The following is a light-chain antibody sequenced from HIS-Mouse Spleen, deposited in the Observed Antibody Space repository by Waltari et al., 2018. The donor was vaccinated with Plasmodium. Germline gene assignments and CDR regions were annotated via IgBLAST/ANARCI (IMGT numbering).Light chain of an antibody. CDR3: QSADSSGTPNWV. CDR2: KDS. J-gene: IGLJ3*02. CDR1: ALPKQY. Sequence: SYELTQQPSVSVSPGQTARITCSGDALPKQYASWYQQKPGQAPVLVIYKDSERPSGIPERFSGSSSGTTVTLTISGVQAEDEADYYCQSADSSGTPNWVFGGGTKLTVL. V-gene: IGLV3-25*03.